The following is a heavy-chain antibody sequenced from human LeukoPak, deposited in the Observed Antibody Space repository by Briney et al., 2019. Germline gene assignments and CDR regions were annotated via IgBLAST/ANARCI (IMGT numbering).Heavy chain of an antibody. D-gene: IGHD2-2*02. Sequence: SETLSLTCTVSGGSISSSSYYWGWIRQPPGKGLEWIGSIYYSGSTYYNPSLKSRVTISVDTSKNQFSLKLSSVTAADTAVYYCARENAGWAKKIYPLDYWGQGTLVTVSS. J-gene: IGHJ4*02. V-gene: IGHV4-39*07. CDR3: ARENAGWAKKIYPLDY. CDR1: GGSISSSSYY. CDR2: IYYSGST.